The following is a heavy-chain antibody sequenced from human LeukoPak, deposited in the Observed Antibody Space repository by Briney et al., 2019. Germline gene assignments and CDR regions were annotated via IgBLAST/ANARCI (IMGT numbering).Heavy chain of an antibody. CDR3: ARTRYYYNSRSYGAPYYFDY. V-gene: IGHV4-39*01. CDR2: ISYRGST. Sequence: SETLSLTCTVSRGSISSSRYHWGWIRQSPRKGLEWIGSISYRGSTYYNPSLKSRVTISVDTSKNQFSLKLSSVTAADTAVYYCARTRYYYNSRSYGAPYYFDYWGQGTLVTVSS. J-gene: IGHJ4*02. CDR1: RGSISSSRYH. D-gene: IGHD3-10*01.